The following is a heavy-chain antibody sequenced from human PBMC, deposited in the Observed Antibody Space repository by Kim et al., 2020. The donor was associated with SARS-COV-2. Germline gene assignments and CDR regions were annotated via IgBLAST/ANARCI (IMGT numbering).Heavy chain of an antibody. J-gene: IGHJ3*02. CDR1: GFTFSNAW. D-gene: IGHD3-22*01. V-gene: IGHV3-15*01. Sequence: GGSLRLSCAASGFTFSNAWMSWVRQAPGKGLEWVGRIKSKTDGGTTDYAAPVKGRFTISRDDSKNTLYLQMNSLKTEDTAVYYCTTDWERITMIVVASDAFDIWGQGTMVTVSS. CDR3: TTDWERITMIVVASDAFDI. CDR2: IKSKTDGGTT.